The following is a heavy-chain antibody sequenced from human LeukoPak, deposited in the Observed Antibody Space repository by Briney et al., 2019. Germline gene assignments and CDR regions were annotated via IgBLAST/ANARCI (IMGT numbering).Heavy chain of an antibody. CDR2: IKTEIDGGTA. V-gene: IGHV3-15*01. J-gene: IGHJ4*02. CDR1: GFTFTNAW. CDR3: ARAPLTTVTTSDY. D-gene: IGHD4-17*01. Sequence: PGGSLRLSCEASGFTFTNAWMSWVRQAPGKGLEWVGRIKTEIDGGTADYAAPVNGRFIISRDNSKNTVYLQMNSLRAEDTAVYYCARAPLTTVTTSDYWGQGTLVTVSA.